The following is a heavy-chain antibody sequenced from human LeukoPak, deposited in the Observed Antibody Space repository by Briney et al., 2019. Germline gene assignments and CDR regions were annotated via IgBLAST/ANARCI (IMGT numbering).Heavy chain of an antibody. CDR1: GYSFTSYW. CDR2: IYPGDSDT. CDR3: ARLTDSSGYYSGPVY. Sequence: KHGESLKISCKGSGYSFTSYWIGWVRQMPGKGLEWMGIIYPGDSDTRYSPSFQGQVTISADKSISTAYLQWSSLKASDTAMYYCARLTDSSGYYSGPVYWGQGTLVTVSS. V-gene: IGHV5-51*01. J-gene: IGHJ4*02. D-gene: IGHD3-22*01.